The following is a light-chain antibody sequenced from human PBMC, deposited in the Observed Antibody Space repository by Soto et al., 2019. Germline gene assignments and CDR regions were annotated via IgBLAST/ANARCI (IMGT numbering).Light chain of an antibody. CDR3: SSYAGSSNV. CDR2: EVN. CDR1: SSDVGGYNY. Sequence: QSVLTQRPSASGSPGESVAISCTGTSSDVGGYNYVSWYQQHPGKAPKLMIYEVNKRPSGLPDRFSGSKSGNTASLTVSGLQAEDEADYYCSSYAGSSNVFGTGTKVTVL. V-gene: IGLV2-8*01. J-gene: IGLJ1*01.